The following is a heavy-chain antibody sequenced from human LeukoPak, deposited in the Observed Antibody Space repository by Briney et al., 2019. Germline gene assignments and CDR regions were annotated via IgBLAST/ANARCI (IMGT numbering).Heavy chain of an antibody. J-gene: IGHJ5*02. CDR1: GFTFSSYG. CDR3: ARVMSDYSSSWYPNWFDP. D-gene: IGHD6-13*01. Sequence: PGGSLRLSCAASGFTFSSYGMHWVRQAPGKGLEWVAVISYDGSNKYYADSVKGRFTISRDNSKNTLFLQMNSLRAEDTAVYYCARVMSDYSSSWYPNWFDPWGQGTLVTVSS. CDR2: ISYDGSNK. V-gene: IGHV3-30*03.